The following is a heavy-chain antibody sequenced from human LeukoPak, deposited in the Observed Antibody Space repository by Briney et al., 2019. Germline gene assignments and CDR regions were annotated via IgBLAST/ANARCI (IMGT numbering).Heavy chain of an antibody. D-gene: IGHD6-13*01. CDR1: GGSFSGYY. Sequence: PSETLSLTCAVYGGSFSGYYWSWIRQPPGKGLEWIGEINHSGSTNYNPSLKSRVTISVDTSKNQFSLKLSSVTAADTAVYYCARMRYSSSWSPADYWGQGTLVTVSS. V-gene: IGHV4-34*01. J-gene: IGHJ4*02. CDR2: INHSGST. CDR3: ARMRYSSSWSPADY.